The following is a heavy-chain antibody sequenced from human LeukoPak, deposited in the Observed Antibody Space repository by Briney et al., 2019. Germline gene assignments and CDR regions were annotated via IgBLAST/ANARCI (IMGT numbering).Heavy chain of an antibody. J-gene: IGHJ4*02. V-gene: IGHV3-7*01. CDR1: GFTFSSYL. CDR2: IKQDGSEK. CDR3: ARSSPRGPFDY. Sequence: GGSLRLSCAASGFTFSSYLMSWVRQAPGKGLEWVANIKQDGSEKYYVDSVKGRFTISRDNAKNSLYLQMNSLRAEDTAVYYCARSSPRGPFDYWGQGTLVTVSS. D-gene: IGHD6-6*01.